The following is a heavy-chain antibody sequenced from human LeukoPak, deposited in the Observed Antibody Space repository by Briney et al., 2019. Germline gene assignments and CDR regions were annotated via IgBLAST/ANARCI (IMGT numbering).Heavy chain of an antibody. D-gene: IGHD4-17*01. CDR3: ARGSILNDDYGDCPNWFDP. CDR2: ISSSSSYI. V-gene: IGHV3-21*01. CDR1: GFTFSSYS. Sequence: GGSLRLSCAASGFTFSSYSMNWVRQAPGKGLEWVSSISSSSSYIYYADSVKGRFTISRDNAKNSLYLQMNSLRAEDTAVYYCARGSILNDDYGDCPNWFDPWGQGTLVTVSS. J-gene: IGHJ5*02.